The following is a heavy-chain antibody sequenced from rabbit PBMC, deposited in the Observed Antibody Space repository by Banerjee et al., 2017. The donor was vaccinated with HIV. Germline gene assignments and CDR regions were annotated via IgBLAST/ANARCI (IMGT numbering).Heavy chain of an antibody. D-gene: IGHD2-1*01. Sequence: GLEWIGCVDVGSSGFTYFASWAKGRFTISKTSSTTVTLQMTSLTAADTATYFCARDVLDGDYYFNLWGPGTLVTVS. CDR3: ARDVLDGDYYFNL. V-gene: IGHV1S40*01. CDR2: VDVGSSGFT. J-gene: IGHJ4*01.